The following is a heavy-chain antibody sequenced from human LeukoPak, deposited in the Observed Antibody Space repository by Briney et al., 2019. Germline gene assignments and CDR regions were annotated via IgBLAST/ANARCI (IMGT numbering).Heavy chain of an antibody. V-gene: IGHV1-8*01. Sequence: ASVKVSCKASGYTFTSYDINWVRQATGQGLEWMGWMNPNSGNTGYAQKFQGRVTMTRNTSMSTAYMELSSLRSEDTAVYYCARRPSYCSSTSCYRRWFDPWGQGTLVTVSS. CDR3: ARRPSYCSSTSCYRRWFDP. J-gene: IGHJ5*02. D-gene: IGHD2-2*01. CDR1: GYTFTSYD. CDR2: MNPNSGNT.